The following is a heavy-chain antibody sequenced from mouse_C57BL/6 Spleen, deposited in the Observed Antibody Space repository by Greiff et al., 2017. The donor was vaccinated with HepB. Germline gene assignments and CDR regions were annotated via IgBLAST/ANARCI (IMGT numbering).Heavy chain of an antibody. D-gene: IGHD1-1*01. CDR2: ISDGGSYT. Sequence: EVQLVESGGGLVKPGGSLKLSCAASGFTFSSYAMSWVRQTPEKRLEWVATISDGGSYTYYPDTVKGRFTISRDNAKNNLYLQMSHLKSEDTAMYYCARDTGGYYYGSSYPFAYWGQGTLVTVSA. J-gene: IGHJ3*01. CDR3: ARDTGGYYYGSSYPFAY. V-gene: IGHV5-4*01. CDR1: GFTFSSYA.